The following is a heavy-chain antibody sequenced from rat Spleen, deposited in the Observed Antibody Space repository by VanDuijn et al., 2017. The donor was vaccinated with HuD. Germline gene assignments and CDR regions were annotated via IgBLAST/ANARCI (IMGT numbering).Heavy chain of an antibody. V-gene: IGHV2-45*01. Sequence: QVQLMESGPGLVQPSETLSLTCTVSGFSLTSYSVHWVRQPPGKGLEWMGVMWNSGNTAYNSALPSRLTISRDTSKSQVFLKMNSLQTEDTAIYYCTRDAYYGYTGTYFDYWGQGVMVTVSS. CDR1: GFSLTSYS. CDR2: MWNSGNT. CDR3: TRDAYYGYTGTYFDY. D-gene: IGHD1-6*01. J-gene: IGHJ2*01.